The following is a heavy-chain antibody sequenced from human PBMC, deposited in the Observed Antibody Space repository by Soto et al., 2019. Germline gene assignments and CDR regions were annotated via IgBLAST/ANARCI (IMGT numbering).Heavy chain of an antibody. CDR3: ARGDFDSSANYYAGWFDP. CDR2: FNHNRGGT. V-gene: IGHV1-2*02. J-gene: IGHJ5*02. D-gene: IGHD3-22*01. Sequence: HVQLVQSGAEVKKPGASVKVSCKASGYIFTGYYMHWLRQAPGQGLEWMGWFNHNRGGTKYAQKFQGRVTMTNDTFINTSYMELSGLISDDTAVYYCARGDFDSSANYYAGWFDPWGQGTLVTV. CDR1: GYIFTGYY.